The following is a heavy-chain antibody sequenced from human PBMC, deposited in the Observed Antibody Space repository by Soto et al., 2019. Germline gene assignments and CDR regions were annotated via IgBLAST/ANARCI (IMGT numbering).Heavy chain of an antibody. CDR2: ISSSGSTI. CDR3: ARDQEAGSFFPYYYGMDV. Sequence: EVQLVESGGGLVQPGGSLRLSCATSGFTFSSYEMNWVRQAPGKGLEWVSYISSSGSTIYYADSVKGRFTISRDNAMNSLYLQMDSLRAEDTAVYYCARDQEAGSFFPYYYGMDVWGQGTTVTVSS. J-gene: IGHJ6*02. V-gene: IGHV3-48*03. D-gene: IGHD6-13*01. CDR1: GFTFSSYE.